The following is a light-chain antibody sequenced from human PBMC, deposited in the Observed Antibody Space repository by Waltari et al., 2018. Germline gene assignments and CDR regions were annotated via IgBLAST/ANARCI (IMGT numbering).Light chain of an antibody. V-gene: IGLV4-69*01. CDR2: VNSDGSH. CDR3: QTGGHGTWV. Sequence: QLVLTQSPSASASLGASVKLTCPLSSGHSSNIIAWHQQQPEKGPRYLMKVNSDGSHSQGDEIPDRFSGSSSGAERYLTISSLQSEDEADYYCQTGGHGTWVFGGGTKLTVL. CDR1: SGHSSNI. J-gene: IGLJ3*02.